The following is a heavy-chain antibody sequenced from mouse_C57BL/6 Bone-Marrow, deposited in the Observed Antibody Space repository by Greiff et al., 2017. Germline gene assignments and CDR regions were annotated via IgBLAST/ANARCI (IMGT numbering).Heavy chain of an antibody. CDR1: GYTFTSYW. V-gene: IGHV1-69*01. D-gene: IGHD1-1*01. Sequence: QVQLQQPGAELVMPGASVKLSCKASGYTFTSYWMHWVKQRPGQGLEWIGEIDPSDSYTNSNQKFKGKSTLTVDKSSSTAYMQLSSLTSEDSAVYYCAREGTTVVAPFDYWGQGTTLTVSS. CDR3: AREGTTVVAPFDY. J-gene: IGHJ2*01. CDR2: IDPSDSYT.